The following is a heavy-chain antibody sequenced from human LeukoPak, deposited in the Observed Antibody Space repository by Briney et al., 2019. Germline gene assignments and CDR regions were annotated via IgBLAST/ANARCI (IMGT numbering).Heavy chain of an antibody. V-gene: IGHV3-30-3*01. CDR1: GFTFSSFA. Sequence: PGRSLRLSCAASGFTFSSFAMHWVRQAPGKGLEWVAVISYDGNNKYYADSVKGRFTISRDNSKNTLYLQMNSLRAEDTAVYYCAKGSSLDWYFDLWGRGTLVTVSS. CDR2: ISYDGNNK. CDR3: AKGSSLDWYFDL. J-gene: IGHJ2*01.